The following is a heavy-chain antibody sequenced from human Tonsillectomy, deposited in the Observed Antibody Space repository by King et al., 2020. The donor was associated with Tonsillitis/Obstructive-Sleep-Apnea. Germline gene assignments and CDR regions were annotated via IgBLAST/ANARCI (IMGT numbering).Heavy chain of an antibody. CDR2: IWYDGSNK. CDR3: AREEFPKYYFDY. J-gene: IGHJ4*02. Sequence: VQLVESVGGVVQPGRSLRLSCAASGLTFSSYDMHWVRQAPGKGLEWVAVIWYDGSNKYYADSVKGRFTISRDNSKNTLYLQMNSLRAEDTAVYYCAREEFPKYYFDYWGQGTLVTVSS. V-gene: IGHV3-33*01. D-gene: IGHD3-10*01. CDR1: GLTFSSYD.